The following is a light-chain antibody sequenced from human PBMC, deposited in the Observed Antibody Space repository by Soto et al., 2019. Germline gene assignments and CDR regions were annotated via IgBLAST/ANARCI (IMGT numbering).Light chain of an antibody. CDR2: DVN. Sequence: QSALTQPASVSGSPGQSITISCSGTSSNIGGYNVVSWYQQHPGKAPKVIIYDVNKRPSGVPPRFSGSKSANTASLTISGLQAADEADYYCNSYAGGLVLFGGGTKVTVL. CDR3: NSYAGGLVL. V-gene: IGLV2-14*02. CDR1: SSNIGGYNV. J-gene: IGLJ2*01.